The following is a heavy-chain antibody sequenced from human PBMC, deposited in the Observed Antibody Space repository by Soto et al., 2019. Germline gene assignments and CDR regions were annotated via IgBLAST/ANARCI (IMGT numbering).Heavy chain of an antibody. Sequence: QVQLQESGPGLVKPSETLSLTCTVSGGSISSYYWNWIRQPPGKGLEWIGYIYSSGSTNYNPSLKSRLTMSVATSKNQFSLNLTSVTAADTAVYYCARFGSIAVTRFDYWGQGVLVTVSS. CDR2: IYSSGST. CDR1: GGSISSYY. J-gene: IGHJ4*02. D-gene: IGHD6-19*01. V-gene: IGHV4-59*08. CDR3: ARFGSIAVTRFDY.